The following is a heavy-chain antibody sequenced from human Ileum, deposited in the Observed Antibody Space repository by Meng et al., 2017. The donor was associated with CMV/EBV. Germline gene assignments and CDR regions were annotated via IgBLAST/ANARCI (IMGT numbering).Heavy chain of an antibody. V-gene: IGHV4-34*01. CDR2: INHSGST. CDR3: ARDFRSGSGYAYYNYGMDV. Sequence: SETLSLTCAVYGGSFSGYYWSWVRQPPGKGLEWIGEINHSGSTNSNPSLKSRVTISVDTSKNQFSQKLTSVTAADTAVYYCARDFRSGSGYAYYNYGMDVWGQGTTVTVSS. D-gene: IGHD3-22*01. J-gene: IGHJ6*02. CDR1: GGSFSGYY.